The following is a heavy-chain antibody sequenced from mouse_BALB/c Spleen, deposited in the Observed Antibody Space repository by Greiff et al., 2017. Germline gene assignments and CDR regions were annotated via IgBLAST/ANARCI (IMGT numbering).Heavy chain of an antibody. V-gene: IGHV1S135*01. Sequence: VHVKQSGPELVKPGASVKVSCKASGYSFTDYNMYWVKQSHGKSLEWIGYIDPYNGGTSYNQKFKGKATLTVDKSSSTAFMHLNSLTSEDSAVYYCAIYYRYDGGYFDYWGQGTTLTVSS. D-gene: IGHD2-14*01. CDR1: GYSFTDYN. J-gene: IGHJ2*01. CDR3: AIYYRYDGGYFDY. CDR2: IDPYNGGT.